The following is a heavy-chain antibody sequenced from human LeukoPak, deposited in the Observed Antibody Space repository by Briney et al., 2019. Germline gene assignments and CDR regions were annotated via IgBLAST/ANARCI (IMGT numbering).Heavy chain of an antibody. CDR1: GFTFSRYW. Sequence: GSLRLSCAASGFTFSRYWMHWVRQAPGKGLVWVSRINGDGSTISYADSVKGGFTISRDNAKNTLYLQMNSLRAEDTAVYYCATGNYYDSRGYYTFGHWGQGTLVTVSS. CDR2: INGDGSTI. CDR3: ATGNYYDSRGYYTFGH. V-gene: IGHV3-74*01. D-gene: IGHD3-22*01. J-gene: IGHJ1*01.